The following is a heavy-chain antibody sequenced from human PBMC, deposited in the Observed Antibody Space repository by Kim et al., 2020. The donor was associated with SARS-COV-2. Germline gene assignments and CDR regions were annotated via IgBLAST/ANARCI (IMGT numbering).Heavy chain of an antibody. D-gene: IGHD6-13*01. CDR3: AREDSSSWYGGFDP. J-gene: IGHJ5*02. Sequence: NPSLKSRVTISVDTSKNQFSLKLSSVTAADTAVYYCAREDSSSWYGGFDPWGQGTLVTVSS. V-gene: IGHV4-39*07.